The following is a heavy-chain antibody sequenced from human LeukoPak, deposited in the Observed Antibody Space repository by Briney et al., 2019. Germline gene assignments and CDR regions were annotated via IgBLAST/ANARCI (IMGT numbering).Heavy chain of an antibody. CDR3: ARDARRYDSSGYLLGY. V-gene: IGHV3-33*08. CDR2: IWYDGSNK. J-gene: IGHJ4*02. Sequence: LPGGSLRLSCAASGFTFSSYGMHWVRQAPGKGLEWVAVIWYDGSNKYYADSVKGRFTISRDNSKNTLYLQMNSLRAEDTAVYYCARDARRYDSSGYLLGYWGQGTLVTVSS. D-gene: IGHD3-22*01. CDR1: GFTFSSYG.